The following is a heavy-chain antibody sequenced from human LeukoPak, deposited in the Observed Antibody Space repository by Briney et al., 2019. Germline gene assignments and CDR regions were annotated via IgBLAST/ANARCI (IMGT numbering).Heavy chain of an antibody. J-gene: IGHJ4*02. CDR3: ARDSGSYTY. CDR2: INPNSGGT. V-gene: IGHV1-2*02. D-gene: IGHD1-26*01. Sequence: ASVKVSCTASGGTFSSYAISWVRQAPGQGLEWMGWINPNSGGTNYAQKFQGRVTMTRDTSISTAYMELSRLSSDDTAVYYCARDSGSYTYWGQGTLVIVSS. CDR1: GGTFSSYA.